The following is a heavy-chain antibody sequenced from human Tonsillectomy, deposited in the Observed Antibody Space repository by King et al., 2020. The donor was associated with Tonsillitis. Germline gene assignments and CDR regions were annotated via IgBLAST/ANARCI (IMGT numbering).Heavy chain of an antibody. D-gene: IGHD2-15*01. J-gene: IGHJ4*02. CDR3: ARGLEDCSGSSCYSWYFDS. V-gene: IGHV4-34*01. CDR2: INHSGST. Sequence: VQLQQWGAGLLKPSETLSLTCAVYGGSFSGYYWSWFRQPPGKGLEWIGEINHSGSTNYNPSLKSRVTISVDTSKNQFSLNLNSVTAADTAVYYCARGLEDCSGSSCYSWYFDSWGQGTLVTVSS. CDR1: GGSFSGYY.